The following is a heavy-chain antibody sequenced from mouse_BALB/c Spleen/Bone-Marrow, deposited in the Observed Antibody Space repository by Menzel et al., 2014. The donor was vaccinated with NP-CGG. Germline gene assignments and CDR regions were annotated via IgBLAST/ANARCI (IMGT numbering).Heavy chain of an antibody. J-gene: IGHJ2*01. CDR3: ARGEISVDY. CDR1: GYAFSVYW. Sequence: QVQLQQSGAELVRPGSSVKISCKASGYAFSVYWMNWVKQRPGQGLEWIGQIYPGDGDTNYNGKFKGRATLTADKSFNAAYIQLSSLTSEDSAVYYCARGEISVDYWGQGTTLTDSS. CDR2: IYPGDGDT. V-gene: IGHV1-80*01.